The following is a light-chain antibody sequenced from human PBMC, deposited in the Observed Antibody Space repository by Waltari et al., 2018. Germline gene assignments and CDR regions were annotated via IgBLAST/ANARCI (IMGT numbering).Light chain of an antibody. J-gene: IGLJ2*01. Sequence: QSALTQPASVSGSHGQSITVSCTGTSNDIGSYNFVSWYQQHPGRAPKLMIYDVSGRPYGFSSRFSGSTSGNTASQTISGLQAEDEADYYCFSDAGSNSFDFVGGTKLTVL. CDR1: SNDIGSYNF. V-gene: IGLV2-23*02. CDR2: DVS. CDR3: FSDAGSNSFD.